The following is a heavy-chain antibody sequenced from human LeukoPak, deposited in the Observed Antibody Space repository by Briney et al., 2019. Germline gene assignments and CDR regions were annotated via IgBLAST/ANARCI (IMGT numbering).Heavy chain of an antibody. J-gene: IGHJ4*02. Sequence: GGSLRLSCAASGFTFSNYEMNWVREAPGKGLEWVSDISSRGTTKYYADSVKGRFTISRDNAKNSLYLQMNSLRAEDTAVYYCARIKSNYWGQGTLVTVSS. CDR3: ARIKSNY. D-gene: IGHD5/OR15-5a*01. CDR1: GFTFSNYE. V-gene: IGHV3-48*03. CDR2: ISSRGTTK.